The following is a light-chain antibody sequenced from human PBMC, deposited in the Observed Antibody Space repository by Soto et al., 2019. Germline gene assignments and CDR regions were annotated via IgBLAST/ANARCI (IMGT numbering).Light chain of an antibody. V-gene: IGKV1-27*01. CDR2: AAS. Sequence: DIQMTQSPSSLSASVGDRVTFTCRASRDITNHLAWYQQKPGKVPELLIYAASTLQSGVPSRFSGSGSGTDFTLTIGSLQPEDVATYFCLTYNSGLWTFGQGTKVEIK. J-gene: IGKJ1*01. CDR1: RDITNH. CDR3: LTYNSGLWT.